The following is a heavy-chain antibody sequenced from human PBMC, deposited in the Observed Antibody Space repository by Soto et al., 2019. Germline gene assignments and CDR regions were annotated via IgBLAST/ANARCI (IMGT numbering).Heavy chain of an antibody. CDR2: ISSSSSYT. V-gene: IGHV3-11*03. CDR1: GFPFSDYY. J-gene: IGHJ4*02. D-gene: IGHD2-8*01. Sequence: PGGSLRLSCAASGFPFSDYYMSWIRQAPGKGLEWVSYISSSSSYTNYADSVKGRFTISRDNAKNSLYLQMNSLKTEDTAIYYCARSAIVVLLYFDYWGQGTLVTVSS. CDR3: ARSAIVVLLYFDY.